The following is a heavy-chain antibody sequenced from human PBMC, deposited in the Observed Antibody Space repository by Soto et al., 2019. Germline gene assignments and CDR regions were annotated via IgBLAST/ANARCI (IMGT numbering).Heavy chain of an antibody. Sequence: EVQLVESGGGLVQPGGSLRLSCSASGFTFSTYAMHWVRQAPGKGLEYIAGITSNGRTTSYKDSVKGRFIISRDNSESTLYLQMSSLRFDDTAVYFCVKDHIATAGIGLYNWFDPWGQGTRVTVSS. CDR3: VKDHIATAGIGLYNWFDP. CDR2: ITSNGRTT. CDR1: GFTFSTYA. J-gene: IGHJ5*02. D-gene: IGHD6-13*01. V-gene: IGHV3-64D*06.